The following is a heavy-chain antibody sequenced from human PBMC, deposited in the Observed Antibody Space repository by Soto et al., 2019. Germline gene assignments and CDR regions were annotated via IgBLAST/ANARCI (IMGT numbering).Heavy chain of an antibody. Sequence: QVQLQQWGAGLLKPSETLSLTCAVYGGSFSGYYWSWIRQPPGKGLEWIGEINHSGSTNYNPSLKSRVTISVDTSKNQFSLKLSSVTAADTAVYYCARPRRGYWFDPWGQGTLVTVSS. CDR3: ARPRRGYWFDP. CDR1: GGSFSGYY. D-gene: IGHD3-16*01. V-gene: IGHV4-34*01. CDR2: INHSGST. J-gene: IGHJ5*02.